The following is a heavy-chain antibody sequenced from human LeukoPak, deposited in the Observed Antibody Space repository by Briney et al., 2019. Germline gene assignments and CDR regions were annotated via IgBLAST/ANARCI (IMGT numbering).Heavy chain of an antibody. CDR2: IYHSGST. J-gene: IGHJ5*02. CDR3: ARGPGWRGWFDP. Sequence: SETLSLTCTVSGYSISSGYYWGWIRQPPGKGLEWIGSIYHSGSTYYNPSLKSRVTISVDTSKNQFSLKLSSVTAADTAVYYCARGPGWRGWFDPWGQGTLVTVSS. V-gene: IGHV4-38-2*02. D-gene: IGHD3-3*01. CDR1: GYSISSGYY.